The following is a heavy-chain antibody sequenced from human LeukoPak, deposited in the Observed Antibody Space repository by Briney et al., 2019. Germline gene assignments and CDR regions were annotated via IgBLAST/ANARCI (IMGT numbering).Heavy chain of an antibody. J-gene: IGHJ3*02. D-gene: IGHD6-25*01. CDR1: GFTVSSNS. CDR3: ARVLTARSGGYDAFDM. V-gene: IGHV3-21*01. Sequence: GGSLRLSCTVSGFTVSSNSMSWVRQAPGKGLEWVSSISSSSSYIYYADSVKGRFTISRDNAKNSLYLQMNSLRAGDTAVYYCARVLTARSGGYDAFDMWGQGTMVTVSS. CDR2: ISSSSSYI.